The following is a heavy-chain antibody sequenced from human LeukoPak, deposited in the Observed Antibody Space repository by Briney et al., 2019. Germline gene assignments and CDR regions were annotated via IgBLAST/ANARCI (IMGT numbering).Heavy chain of an antibody. CDR2: IYYSGST. D-gene: IGHD2-8*01. J-gene: IGHJ4*02. Sequence: SETLPLTCTVSGGSISSSSYYWGWTRQPPGKGLEWIGSIYYSGSTYYNPSLKSRVTISVDTSKNQFSLKLSSVTAADTAVYYCARQAALLLLMVIDYWGQGTLVTVSS. CDR3: ARQAALLLLMVIDY. V-gene: IGHV4-39*01. CDR1: GGSISSSSYY.